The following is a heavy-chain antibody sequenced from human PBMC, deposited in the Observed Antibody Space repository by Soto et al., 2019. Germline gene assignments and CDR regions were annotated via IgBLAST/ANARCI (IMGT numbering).Heavy chain of an antibody. D-gene: IGHD1-26*01. CDR1: GYSISSGYH. CDR2: IYHSGST. V-gene: IGHV4-38-2*02. J-gene: IGHJ4*02. Sequence: PSETLSLTCAVSGYSISSGYHWGWIRQPPGKGLEWIGSIYHSGSTYYNPSLKSRVTISVDTSKNQFSLKLSSVTAADTAVYYCARDGRVGATHYWGQGTLVTVSS. CDR3: ARDGRVGATHY.